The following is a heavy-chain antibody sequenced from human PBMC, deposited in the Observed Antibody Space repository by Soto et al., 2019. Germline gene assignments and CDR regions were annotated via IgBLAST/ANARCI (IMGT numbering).Heavy chain of an antibody. D-gene: IGHD3-10*01. CDR2: IYYSGST. CDR1: GGSVSSGSYY. J-gene: IGHJ6*02. CDR3: ARARYYYGSGSCYNPVGPRGMDV. Sequence: SETLSLTCTVSGGSVSSGSYYWSWIRQPPGKGLEWIGYIYYSGSTNYNPSLKSRVTISVDTSKNQFSLKLSSVTAADTAVYYCARARYYYGSGSCYNPVGPRGMDVWGQGTTVTVSS. V-gene: IGHV4-61*01.